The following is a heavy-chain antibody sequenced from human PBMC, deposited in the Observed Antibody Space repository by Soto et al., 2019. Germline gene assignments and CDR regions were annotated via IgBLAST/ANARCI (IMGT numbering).Heavy chain of an antibody. Sequence: QVQLQESGPGLVKPSETLSLTCTVSGGSISSYYWSWIRQPPGKGLEWIGYIYYSGSTNYNPSLKSRVTISVDTSKNQFSLKLSSVTAAVTAVYYCARGGPSGYTFDYWGQGTLVTVSS. V-gene: IGHV4-59*01. CDR3: ARGGPSGYTFDY. CDR2: IYYSGST. D-gene: IGHD3-22*01. CDR1: GGSISSYY. J-gene: IGHJ4*02.